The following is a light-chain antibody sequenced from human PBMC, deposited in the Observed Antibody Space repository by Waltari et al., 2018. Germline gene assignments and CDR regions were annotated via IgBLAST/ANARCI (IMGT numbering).Light chain of an antibody. CDR1: QDVSNW. V-gene: IGKV1-12*01. CDR2: AAS. Sequence: DIQMTQSPSSVSASVGDRVTITCRASQDVSNWLAWYQQKPGKAPKFLIYAASSLQRGVPSRFSGSGSGTDFTLTISSLQPDDFATYYCQQANTFPDTFGQGTKVEIK. CDR3: QQANTFPDT. J-gene: IGKJ2*01.